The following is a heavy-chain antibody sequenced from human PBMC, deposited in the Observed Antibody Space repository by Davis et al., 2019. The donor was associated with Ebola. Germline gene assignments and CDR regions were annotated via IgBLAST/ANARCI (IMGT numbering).Heavy chain of an antibody. CDR2: IYSGGST. Sequence: PGGSLRLSCAASGFTVSSNYMSWVRQAPGKGLEWVSVIYSGGSTYYADSVKGRFTISRHNSKNTLYLQMNSLRAEDTAVYYCARETPRYCTNGVCYSFDYWGQGTLVTVSS. CDR1: GFTVSSNY. V-gene: IGHV3-53*04. J-gene: IGHJ4*02. D-gene: IGHD2-8*01. CDR3: ARETPRYCTNGVCYSFDY.